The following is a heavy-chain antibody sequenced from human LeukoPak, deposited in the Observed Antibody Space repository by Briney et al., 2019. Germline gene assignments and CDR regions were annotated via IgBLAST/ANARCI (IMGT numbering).Heavy chain of an antibody. V-gene: IGHV4-31*03. J-gene: IGHJ4*02. CDR2: IYYSGST. CDR3: ARDLGYCSSSSCRYFDY. D-gene: IGHD2-2*01. Sequence: SETLSLTCTVPGGSISSGGYYWSWIRQHPGKGLEWIGYIYYSGSTYYNPSLKSRVTISVDTSKNQFSLKLSSVTAADTAVYYCARDLGYCSSSSCRYFDYWGQGTLVTVSS. CDR1: GGSISSGGYY.